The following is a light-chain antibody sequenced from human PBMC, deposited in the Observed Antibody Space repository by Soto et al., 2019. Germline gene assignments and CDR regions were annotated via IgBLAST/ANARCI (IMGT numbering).Light chain of an antibody. Sequence: QSVLTQPASVSGSPGQSITISCTGTSSVVGGYNYVSWYQQHPGKAPELMIYDVSNRPSGVSNRFSGSKSGNTASLTISGLQAEDEADYYCISYTSSSTYVFGTGTKVTVL. CDR1: SSVVGGYNY. CDR2: DVS. J-gene: IGLJ1*01. V-gene: IGLV2-14*01. CDR3: ISYTSSSTYV.